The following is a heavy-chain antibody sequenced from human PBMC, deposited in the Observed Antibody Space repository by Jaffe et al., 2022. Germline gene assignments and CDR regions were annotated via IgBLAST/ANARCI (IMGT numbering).Heavy chain of an antibody. V-gene: IGHV4-38-2*01. Sequence: QVQLQESGPGLVKPSETLSLTCAVSGYSISSGYYWGWIRQPPGKGLEWIGSIYHSGSTYYNPSLKSRVTISVDTSKNQFSLKLSSVTAADTAVYYCATTKILLWFGESGIWFDPWGQGTLVTVSS. CDR1: GYSISSGYY. J-gene: IGHJ5*02. CDR3: ATTKILLWFGESGIWFDP. D-gene: IGHD3-10*01. CDR2: IYHSGST.